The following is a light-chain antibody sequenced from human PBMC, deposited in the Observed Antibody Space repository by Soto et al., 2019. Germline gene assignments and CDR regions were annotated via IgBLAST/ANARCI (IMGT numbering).Light chain of an antibody. CDR3: QHNNGYSWT. CDR2: DAS. V-gene: IGKV1-5*01. J-gene: IGKJ1*01. Sequence: DIQMTQSPSTLSASVGDRVTITCRASQSIRSWLAWCQQKPGKAPKVLIYDASSLESGVPSRFSGSGSGTEFTLTISSLQPDDFATYYCQHNNGYSWTFGQGTKVDIK. CDR1: QSIRSW.